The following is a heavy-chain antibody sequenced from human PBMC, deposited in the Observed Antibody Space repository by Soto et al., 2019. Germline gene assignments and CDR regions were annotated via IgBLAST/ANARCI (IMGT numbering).Heavy chain of an antibody. CDR3: AKDGCSGGSCQESYYYYGMDV. CDR2: ISGSGGST. Sequence: GGSLRLSCAASGFTFSSYAMSWVRQAPGKGLEWVSAISGSGGSTYYADSVKGRFTISRDNSKNTLYLQMNSLRAEETAVYYCAKDGCSGGSCQESYYYYGMDVWGQGTTVTVSS. CDR1: GFTFSSYA. J-gene: IGHJ6*02. D-gene: IGHD2-15*01. V-gene: IGHV3-23*01.